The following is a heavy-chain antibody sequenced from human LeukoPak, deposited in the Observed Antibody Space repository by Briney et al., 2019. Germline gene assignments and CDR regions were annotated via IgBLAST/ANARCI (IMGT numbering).Heavy chain of an antibody. CDR2: INPSGGST. Sequence: ASVKVSCKASGYTFTSYYMHWVRQAPGQGLEWMGIINPSGGSTSYAQKFRGRVTMTRDTSTSTVYMELSSLRSEDTAVYYCARGRSHYDTRGYNWFDPWGQGTLATVSS. D-gene: IGHD3-3*01. J-gene: IGHJ5*02. V-gene: IGHV1-46*01. CDR3: ARGRSHYDTRGYNWFDP. CDR1: GYTFTSYY.